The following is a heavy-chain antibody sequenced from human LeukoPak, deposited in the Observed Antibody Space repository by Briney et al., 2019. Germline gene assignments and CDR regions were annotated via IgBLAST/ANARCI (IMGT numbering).Heavy chain of an antibody. CDR1: GYTFTDYY. V-gene: IGHV1-18*04. J-gene: IGHJ4*02. CDR2: ISAYNGNT. D-gene: IGHD4-11*01. CDR3: AREGPHDYSNYGVDY. Sequence: VASVKVSCRASGYTFTDYYIHWVRQAPGQGLEWMGWISAYNGNTNYAQKLQGRVTMTTDTSTSTAYMELRSLRSDDTAVYYCAREGPHDYSNYGVDYWGQGTLVTVSS.